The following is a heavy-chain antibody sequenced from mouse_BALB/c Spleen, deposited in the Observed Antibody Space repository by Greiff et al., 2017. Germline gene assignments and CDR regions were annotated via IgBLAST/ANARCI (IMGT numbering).Heavy chain of an antibody. CDR3: TTTTVVATGGYAMDY. Sequence: QVQLQQPGAELVKPGASVKLSCKASGYSFTSYWMHWVKQRPGRGLEWIGRIDPNSGGTKYNEKFKSKATLTVDKPSSTAYMQRSSLTSEDSAVYYCTTTTVVATGGYAMDYWGQGTSVTVSS. CDR2: IDPNSGGT. J-gene: IGHJ4*01. V-gene: IGHV1-62-3*01. CDR1: GYSFTSYW. D-gene: IGHD1-1*01.